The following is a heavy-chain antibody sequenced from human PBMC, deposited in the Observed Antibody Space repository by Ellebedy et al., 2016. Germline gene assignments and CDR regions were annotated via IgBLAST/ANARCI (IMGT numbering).Heavy chain of an antibody. CDR2: ISRDSAVI. D-gene: IGHD4/OR15-4a*01. CDR3: AKGTMDYFYH. J-gene: IGHJ4*02. CDR1: GVTFNDYA. V-gene: IGHV3-9*01. Sequence: SLKISXAGSGVTFNDYALHWVRQAPGKGLEWVSGISRDSAVIGYGGSVKGRFTISKDSAKNYLYLQMNSLRPEDTAFYYCAKGTMDYFYHWGQGTLVTVSS.